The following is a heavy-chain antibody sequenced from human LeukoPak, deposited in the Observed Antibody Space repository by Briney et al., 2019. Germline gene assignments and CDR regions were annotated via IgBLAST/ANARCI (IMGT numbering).Heavy chain of an antibody. D-gene: IGHD3-22*01. Sequence: ASVKVSCKASGGTFSSYAISWVRQAPGQGLEWMGGIIPIFGTANYAQKFQGRVTITTDESTSTAYMELSSLRSEDTAVYYCARGLFDSSGYYYYYYYYMDVWGKGTMVTVSS. V-gene: IGHV1-69*05. CDR3: ARGLFDSSGYYYYYYYYMDV. CDR2: IIPIFGTA. CDR1: GGTFSSYA. J-gene: IGHJ6*03.